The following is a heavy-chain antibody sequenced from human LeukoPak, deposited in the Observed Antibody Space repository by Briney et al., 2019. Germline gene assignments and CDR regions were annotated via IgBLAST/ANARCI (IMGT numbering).Heavy chain of an antibody. CDR1: GGSISSYY. V-gene: IGHV4-59*01. CDR3: ARGTVAGSKPYYYYGMDV. J-gene: IGHJ6*02. D-gene: IGHD6-19*01. CDR2: IYYSGST. Sequence: SETLSLTCTVSGGSISSYYWSWIRQPPGKGLEWIGYIYYSGSTNYNPSLKSRVTISVDTSKNQFSLKLSSVTAADTAVYYCARGTVAGSKPYYYYGMDVWGQGTTVTVPS.